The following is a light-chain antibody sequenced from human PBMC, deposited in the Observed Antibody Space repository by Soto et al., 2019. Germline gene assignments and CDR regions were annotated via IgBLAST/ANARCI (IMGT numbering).Light chain of an antibody. Sequence: SYVLTQRPSVSVAPEKTARITSGGDNIGDKAVHWYQHRPGQAPVLVIYYDFERPSGIHERFSGSNSGNTATLTISRVEAGDEADYYCQVWDTTNDHPIFGGGTKLTVL. V-gene: IGLV3-21*04. CDR3: QVWDTTNDHPI. CDR1: NIGDKA. CDR2: YDF. J-gene: IGLJ2*01.